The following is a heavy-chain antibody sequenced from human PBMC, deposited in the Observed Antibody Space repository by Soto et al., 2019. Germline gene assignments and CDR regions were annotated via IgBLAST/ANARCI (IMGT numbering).Heavy chain of an antibody. J-gene: IGHJ4*02. D-gene: IGHD3-22*01. CDR2: IKQDGSEK. CDR1: GFTFSSYW. CDR3: ARDPSYDRGPDFGS. V-gene: IGHV3-7*01. Sequence: GGSLRLSCAASGFTFSSYWMSWVRQAPGKGVEWVANIKQDGSEKYYVDSVKGRFTISRDNAKNSLYLQMNSLRVEDTAVYHYARDPSYDRGPDFGSWGQGTLVTVSS.